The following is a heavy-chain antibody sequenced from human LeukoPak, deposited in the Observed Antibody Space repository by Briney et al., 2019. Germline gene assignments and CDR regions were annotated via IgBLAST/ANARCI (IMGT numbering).Heavy chain of an antibody. D-gene: IGHD3/OR15-3a*01. CDR2: INPNRGDT. V-gene: IGHV1-2*02. J-gene: IGHJ4*02. CDR1: GYTFTGYY. Sequence: ASVKVSCKASGYTFTGYYMHWVRQAPGRGLEWMGWINPNRGDTIYAQKFQGRATMTRDTSINTAYMELSSLRSDDTAVYYCSIWTGTSPTYFDYWGQGTLVTVSS. CDR3: SIWTGTSPTYFDY.